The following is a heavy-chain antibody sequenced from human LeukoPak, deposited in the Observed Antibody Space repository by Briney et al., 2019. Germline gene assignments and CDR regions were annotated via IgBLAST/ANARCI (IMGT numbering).Heavy chain of an antibody. V-gene: IGHV3-73*01. CDR1: GFTFSGSA. D-gene: IGHD5-18*01. CDR2: IRSKANSYAT. CDR3: TRHADLVDTAMGGMTD. J-gene: IGHJ4*02. Sequence: PGGSLRLSCAASGFTFSGSAMHWVRQASGKGLEWVGLIRSKANSYATAYAASVKGRFTISREHSKNTAYLQMNSLKTEDTAVYYCTRHADLVDTAMGGMTDWGQGTLVTVSS.